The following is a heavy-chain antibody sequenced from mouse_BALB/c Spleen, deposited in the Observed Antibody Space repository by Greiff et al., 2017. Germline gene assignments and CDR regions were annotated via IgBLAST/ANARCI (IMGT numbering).Heavy chain of an antibody. V-gene: IGHV2-9*02. Sequence: VQGVESGPGLVAPSQSLSITCTVSGFSLTSYGVHWVRQPPGKGLEWLGVIWAGGSTNYNSALMSRLSISKDNSKSQVFLKMNSLQTDDTAMYYCARDRGDGEDYFDYWGQGTTLTVSS. CDR2: IWAGGST. D-gene: IGHD3-3*01. CDR1: GFSLTSYG. CDR3: ARDRGDGEDYFDY. J-gene: IGHJ2*01.